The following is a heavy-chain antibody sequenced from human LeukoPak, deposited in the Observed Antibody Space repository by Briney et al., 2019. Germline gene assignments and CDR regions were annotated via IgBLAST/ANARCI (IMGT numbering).Heavy chain of an antibody. CDR2: INPSGGST. J-gene: IGHJ4*02. CDR3: ARDLLAPYYYDSSGQLPKSYFDY. CDR1: GYTFTSYY. V-gene: IGHV1-46*01. D-gene: IGHD3-22*01. Sequence: ASVKVSRKASGYTFTSYYMHWVRQAPGQGLEWMGIINPSGGSTSYAQKFQGRVTMTRDMSTSTVYMELSSLRSEDTAVYYCARDLLAPYYYDSSGQLPKSYFDYWGQGTLVTVSS.